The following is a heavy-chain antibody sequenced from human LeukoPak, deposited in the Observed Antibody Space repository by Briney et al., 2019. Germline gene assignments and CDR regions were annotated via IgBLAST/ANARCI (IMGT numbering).Heavy chain of an antibody. CDR1: GGSISSSSYY. D-gene: IGHD3-22*01. V-gene: IGHV4-39*01. J-gene: IGHJ6*03. CDR2: IYYSGST. Sequence: SETLSLTCTVSGGSISSSSYYWGWIRQPPGKGLEWIGSIYYSGSTYYNPSLKSRVTISVDSSKNQFSLKLSSVTAADTAVYYCARTHDSSYYYYMDVWGKGTTATVSS. CDR3: ARTHDSSYYYYMDV.